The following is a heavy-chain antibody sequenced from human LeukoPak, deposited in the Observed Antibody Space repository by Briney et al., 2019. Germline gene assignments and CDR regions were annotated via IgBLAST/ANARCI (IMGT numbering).Heavy chain of an antibody. Sequence: GGSLRLSCAASGFTFSYYSMNWVRQAPGKGLEWVSSISSSSSYIYYADPVKGRFTISRDNAKNSLYLQMNSLRAEDTAVYYCARVLLWFGEPYFDYWGQGTLVTVSS. J-gene: IGHJ4*02. V-gene: IGHV3-21*01. CDR2: ISSSSSYI. D-gene: IGHD3-10*01. CDR3: ARVLLWFGEPYFDY. CDR1: GFTFSYYS.